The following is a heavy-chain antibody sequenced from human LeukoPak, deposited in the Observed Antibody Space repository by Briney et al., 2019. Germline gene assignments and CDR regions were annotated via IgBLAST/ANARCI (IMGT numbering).Heavy chain of an antibody. D-gene: IGHD4-17*01. Sequence: GGSLRLSCAASGFTFSSYEMNWVRQAPGKGLEWVSYISSSGSTIYYADSVKGRFTISRDNAKNSLYLQMNSLRAEDTAVYYCARGMRYGDYVDYYMDVWGKGTTVTISS. CDR1: GFTFSSYE. V-gene: IGHV3-48*03. CDR2: ISSSGSTI. J-gene: IGHJ6*03. CDR3: ARGMRYGDYVDYYMDV.